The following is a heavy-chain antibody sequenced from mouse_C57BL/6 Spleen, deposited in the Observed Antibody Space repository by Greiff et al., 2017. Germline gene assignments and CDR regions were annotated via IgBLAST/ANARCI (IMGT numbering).Heavy chain of an antibody. J-gene: IGHJ2*01. CDR3: ARWGDYFDY. V-gene: IGHV1-54*01. CDR1: GYAFTNYL. Sequence: QVQLQQSGAELVRPGTSVTVSCKASGYAFTNYLIEWVKQRPGQGLEWIGVINPGSGGTNYNEKFKGKATLTADKSSSTAYMQLSSLTSEDSAVYFCARWGDYFDYWGQGTTLTVSS. CDR2: INPGSGGT.